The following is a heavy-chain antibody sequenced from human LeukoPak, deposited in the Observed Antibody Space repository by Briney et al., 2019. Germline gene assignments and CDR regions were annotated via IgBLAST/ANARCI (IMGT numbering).Heavy chain of an antibody. V-gene: IGHV1-2*04. J-gene: IGHJ6*02. CDR3: ARGSASGSYWEAYYYGMDV. CDR1: GYTFTGYY. Sequence: ASVKVSCKASGYTFTGYYMHWVRQAPGQGLEWMGWINPNSGGTNYAQKFQGWVTMTRDTSISTAYMELSRLRSDDTAVYYCARGSASGSYWEAYYYGMDVWGQGTTVTVSS. CDR2: INPNSGGT. D-gene: IGHD1-26*01.